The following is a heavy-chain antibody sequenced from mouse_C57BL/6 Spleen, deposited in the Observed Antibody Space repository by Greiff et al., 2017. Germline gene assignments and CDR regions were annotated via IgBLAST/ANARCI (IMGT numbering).Heavy chain of an antibody. V-gene: IGHV1-66*01. J-gene: IGHJ4*01. CDR2: IYPGSGNT. CDR3: AREGYYGSSYGAMDY. Sequence: QVQLQQSGPELVKPGASVKISCKASGYSFTSYYIHWVKQRPGQGLEWIGWIYPGSGNTKYNEKFKGKATLTADTSSSTAYMQLSSLTSEDSAVYYCAREGYYGSSYGAMDYWGQGTSVTVSS. D-gene: IGHD1-1*01. CDR1: GYSFTSYY.